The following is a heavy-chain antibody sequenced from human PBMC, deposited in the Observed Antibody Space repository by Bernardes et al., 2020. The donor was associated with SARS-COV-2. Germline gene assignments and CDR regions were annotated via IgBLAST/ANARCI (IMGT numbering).Heavy chain of an antibody. V-gene: IGHV3-74*01. CDR2: INPDGSST. CDR3: ARDLGYCTNGVCSP. CDR1: GFTFGSAW. Sequence: GALRLSCAASGFTFGSAWFHWVRQAPGKGLVWVSRINPDGSSTNYADSVKGRFTISRDNAKNMLFLQMSGLRAEDTAMYYCARDLGYCTNGVCSPWGQGTLVTVSS. D-gene: IGHD2-8*01. J-gene: IGHJ5*02.